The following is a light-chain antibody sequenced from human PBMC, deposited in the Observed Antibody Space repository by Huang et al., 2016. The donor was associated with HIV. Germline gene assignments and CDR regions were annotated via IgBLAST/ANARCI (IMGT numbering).Light chain of an antibody. V-gene: IGKV3-15*01. Sequence: ETVMTQSPVTLSVSPGDRASLSCRSSQIVSSHLAWYQQKPGQAPRLLIYAASTRDTGVPARVSGSGAGTEFTLTISTLQSEDSAVYYCQQYNDFRSTFGPGTRVEIK. CDR1: QIVSSH. J-gene: IGKJ3*01. CDR3: QQYNDFRST. CDR2: AAS.